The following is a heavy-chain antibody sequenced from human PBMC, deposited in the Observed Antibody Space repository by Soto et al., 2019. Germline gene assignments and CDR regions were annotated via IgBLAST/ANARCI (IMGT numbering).Heavy chain of an antibody. Sequence: GGSLRLSCAASGFTFSSYAMSWVRQAPGKGLEWVSAISGSGGSTYYADSVKGRFTISRDNSKNTLYLQMNSLRAEDTAVYYCAKDEVGAAYYYYFGMDVWGQGTTLTVSS. V-gene: IGHV3-23*01. D-gene: IGHD1-26*01. CDR2: ISGSGGST. CDR3: AKDEVGAAYYYYFGMDV. J-gene: IGHJ6*02. CDR1: GFTFSSYA.